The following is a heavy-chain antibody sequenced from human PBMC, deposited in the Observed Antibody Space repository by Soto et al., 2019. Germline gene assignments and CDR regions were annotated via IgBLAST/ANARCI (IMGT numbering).Heavy chain of an antibody. D-gene: IGHD1-1*01. CDR1: GFTFTSFG. CDR3: AKDLREMATTTPDY. Sequence: QVHLVESGGGVVQPGRSLRLSCAASGFTFTSFGIHWVRQAPGKGLEWVAVVSYDGIDENYADSVKGRFTISRDKSKNTVYLQMNSLRAEDTALYYCAKDLREMATTTPDYWGQGTLVTVSS. CDR2: VSYDGIDE. J-gene: IGHJ4*02. V-gene: IGHV3-30*18.